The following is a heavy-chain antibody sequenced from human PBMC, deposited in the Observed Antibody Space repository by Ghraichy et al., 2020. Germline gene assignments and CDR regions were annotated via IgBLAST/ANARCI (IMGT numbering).Heavy chain of an antibody. D-gene: IGHD3-22*01. V-gene: IGHV3-15*01. CDR3: TTELEYYDDSGGSD. CDR1: GFTFSNAS. J-gene: IGHJ4*02. Sequence: GGSLRLSCAASGFTFSNASMSWVRQAPGKGLEWVGRIKSKTDGGTTDYAAPVKGSFTISRDDSKNTLYLQMNSLKTEDTAVYYCTTELEYYDDSGGSDGGQGTGATGS. CDR2: IKSKTDGGTT.